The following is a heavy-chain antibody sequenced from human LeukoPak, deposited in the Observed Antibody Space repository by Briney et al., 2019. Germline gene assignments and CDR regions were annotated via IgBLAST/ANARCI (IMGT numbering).Heavy chain of an antibody. CDR1: GFTFTTYG. CDR3: AKDSHWILFDD. CDR2: IGGSGTRT. Sequence: GGTLRLSCSASGFTFTTYGMNWVRQAPGKGLEWVSGIGGSGTRTYYADSVKGRFTISRDNSKNALYLQMNSLRDEDTAVYYCAKDSHWILFDDWGQGTLVTVSS. D-gene: IGHD2-2*03. J-gene: IGHJ4*02. V-gene: IGHV3-23*01.